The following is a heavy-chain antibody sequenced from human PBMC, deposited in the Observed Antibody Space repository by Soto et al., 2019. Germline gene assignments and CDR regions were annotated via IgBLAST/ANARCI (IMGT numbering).Heavy chain of an antibody. D-gene: IGHD3-3*01. Sequence: ASVKVSCKASGYTFTGYYMHWVRQAPGQGLEWMGWINPNSGGTNYAQKFQGWVTMTRDTSISTAYMELSRLRSDDTGVYYCARADYDFWSGYYDYWGQGTLVTVSS. V-gene: IGHV1-2*04. J-gene: IGHJ4*02. CDR1: GYTFTGYY. CDR3: ARADYDFWSGYYDY. CDR2: INPNSGGT.